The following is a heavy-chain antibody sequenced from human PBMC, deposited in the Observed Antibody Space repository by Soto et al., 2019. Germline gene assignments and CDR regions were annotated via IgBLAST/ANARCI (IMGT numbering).Heavy chain of an antibody. CDR2: ISGGGDTT. CDR3: AKGRGGSGSLTPRVDF. Sequence: EVQLLESGGGLVQPGGSLRLSCAASGFTFNNYAMTWVRQAPGKGLEWVSAISGGGDTTYYADSVKGRFTVSRDGSKNTLYLQMRSLRAEDTALYYCAKGRGGSGSLTPRVDFWGQGTLVTVSS. J-gene: IGHJ4*02. V-gene: IGHV3-23*01. D-gene: IGHD3-10*01. CDR1: GFTFNNYA.